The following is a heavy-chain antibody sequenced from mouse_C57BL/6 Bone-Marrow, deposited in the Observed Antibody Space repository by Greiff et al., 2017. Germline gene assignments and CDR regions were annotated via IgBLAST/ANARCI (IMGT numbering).Heavy chain of an antibody. J-gene: IGHJ4*01. D-gene: IGHD1-1*01. CDR2: IDPSDSET. CDR1: GYTFTSYW. V-gene: IGHV1-52*01. Sequence: QVQLQQPGAELVRPGSSVKLSCKASGYTFTSYWMHWVKQRPIQGLEWIGNIDPSDSETHYNQKFKDKATLTVDKSSSTAYMQLSSLTSEDSAVYYCARGEAYYGSSYGDAMDYWGQGTSVTVSS. CDR3: ARGEAYYGSSYGDAMDY.